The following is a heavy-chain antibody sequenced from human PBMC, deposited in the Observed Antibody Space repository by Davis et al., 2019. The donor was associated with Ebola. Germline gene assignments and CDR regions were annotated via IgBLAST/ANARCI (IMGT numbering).Heavy chain of an antibody. CDR1: GFTVSSDY. J-gene: IGHJ6*04. V-gene: IGHV3-53*01. Sequence: GESLKISCVASGFTVSSDYMSWVRQAPGKGLEWVSVIYSGGSTYYADSVKGRFTISRDNSKNTLYLQMNSLRAEDTAVYYCATGVATTIDYYYYGMDVWGKGTTVTVSS. D-gene: IGHD5-12*01. CDR3: ATGVATTIDYYYYGMDV. CDR2: IYSGGST.